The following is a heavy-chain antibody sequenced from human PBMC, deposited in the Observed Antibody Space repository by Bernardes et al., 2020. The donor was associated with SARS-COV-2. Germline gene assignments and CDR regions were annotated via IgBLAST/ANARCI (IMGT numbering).Heavy chain of an antibody. CDR2: IYYTGST. CDR1: GGSISSTNYY. V-gene: IGHV4-39*01. Sequence: SETLSLTCTVSGGSISSTNYYGGWIRQPPGKGLEWIGSIYYTGSTYYNPSLRSRVTISVDTSKNQFSLKLNSVTAAADTAVYYCAGHGRLELRESFDYWGQGILVTVSA. CDR3: AGHGRLELRESFDY. D-gene: IGHD1-7*01. J-gene: IGHJ4*02.